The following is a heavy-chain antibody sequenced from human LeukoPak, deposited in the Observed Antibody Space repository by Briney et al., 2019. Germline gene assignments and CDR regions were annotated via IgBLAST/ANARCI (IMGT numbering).Heavy chain of an antibody. V-gene: IGHV6-1*01. CDR3: AREESSNSLGEFDY. J-gene: IGHJ4*02. Sequence: SQTLSLTCAIPGDSVSSNSAAWNWIRQSPARGLEWLGRTYYRSKWYDDYAVSVKSRISINPDTSKNQFSLQLNSVTPEDTAVYYCAREESSNSLGEFDYWGQGTLVTVSS. D-gene: IGHD6-13*01. CDR1: GDSVSSNSAA. CDR2: TYYRSKWYD.